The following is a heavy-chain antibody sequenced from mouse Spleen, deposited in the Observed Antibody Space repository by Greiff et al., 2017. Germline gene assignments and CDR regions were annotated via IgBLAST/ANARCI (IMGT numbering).Heavy chain of an antibody. CDR2: IDPSDSYT. V-gene: IGHV1-69*01. D-gene: IGHD4-1*01. J-gene: IGHJ3*01. CDR1: GYTFTSYW. CDR3: ASGSSGTQFAY. Sequence: QVQLQQPGAELVMPGASVKLSCKASGYTFTSYWMHWVKQRPGQGLEWIGEIDPSDSYTNYNQKFKGKATSTVDKSSSTAYMQLSSLTSEDSAVYYCASGSSGTQFAYWGQGTLVTVSA.